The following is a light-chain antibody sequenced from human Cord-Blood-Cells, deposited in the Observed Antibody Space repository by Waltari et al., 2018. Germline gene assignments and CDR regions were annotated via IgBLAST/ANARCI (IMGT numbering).Light chain of an antibody. CDR2: DAS. Sequence: IQMTPSASSPSASVGDSVTITCQASQDISNYLNWYQQKPGKAPKLLIYDASNLETGVPSRFSGSGSGTDFTFTISSLQPEDIATYYCQQYDNLPPYSFGQGTKLEIK. CDR1: QDISNY. J-gene: IGKJ2*03. CDR3: QQYDNLPPYS. V-gene: IGKV1-33*01.